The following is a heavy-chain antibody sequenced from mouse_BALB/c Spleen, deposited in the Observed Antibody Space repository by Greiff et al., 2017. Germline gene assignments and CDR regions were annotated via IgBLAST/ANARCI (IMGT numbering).Heavy chain of an antibody. D-gene: IGHD1-1*01. Sequence: EVMLVESGGGLVQPGGSLRLSCATSGFTFTDYYMSWVRQPPGKALEWLGFIRNKANGYTTEYSASVKGRFTISRDNSQSILYLQMNTLRAEDSATYYCARDYYGSSPHWYFDVWGAGTTVTVSS. J-gene: IGHJ1*01. CDR2: IRNKANGYTT. CDR1: GFTFTDYY. V-gene: IGHV7-3*02. CDR3: ARDYYGSSPHWYFDV.